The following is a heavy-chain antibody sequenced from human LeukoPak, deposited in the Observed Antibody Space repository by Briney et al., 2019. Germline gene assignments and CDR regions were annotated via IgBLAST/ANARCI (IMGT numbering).Heavy chain of an antibody. CDR3: ARKRPSWFDP. V-gene: IGHV3-7*01. J-gene: IGHJ5*02. CDR2: IKQDGSEK. Sequence: GGSLRLSCAAPGFTFSSYWMSWVRQAPGKGLEWVANIKQDGSEKYYVDSVKGRFTISRDNAKNSLYLQMNSLRAEDTAVYYCARKRPSWFDPWGQGTLVTVSS. CDR1: GFTFSSYW.